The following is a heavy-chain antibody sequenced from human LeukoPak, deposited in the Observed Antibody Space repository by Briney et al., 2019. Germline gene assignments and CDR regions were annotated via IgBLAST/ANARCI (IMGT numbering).Heavy chain of an antibody. CDR1: GGSTSSNTFY. CDR3: ARVKKVDTSLDY. CDR2: VYYNGNT. Sequence: PSETLSLTCTVSGGSTSSNTFYWGWIRQPPGKGLEWIGAVYYNGNTYYSSSLKSRVTISVDTSKNQFSLELNSVTAADTAVYFCARVKKVDTSLDYWGQGTLVTVSS. J-gene: IGHJ4*02. D-gene: IGHD5-18*01. V-gene: IGHV4-39*01.